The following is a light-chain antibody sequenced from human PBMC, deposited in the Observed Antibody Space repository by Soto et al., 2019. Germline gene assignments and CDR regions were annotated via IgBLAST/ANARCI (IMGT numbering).Light chain of an antibody. J-gene: IGLJ1*01. CDR2: EVS. CDR3: YSYAGNKYV. V-gene: IGLV2-8*01. CDR1: SSDVGGYDY. Sequence: QSVLTQPPSASGSPGQSCTISCTGTSSDVGGYDYVSWYQQHPGRAPKLIIFEVSTRPSGVPDRFSGSKSANTASLTVSGLQDEDEADYYCYSYAGNKYVFGTGTKVTVL.